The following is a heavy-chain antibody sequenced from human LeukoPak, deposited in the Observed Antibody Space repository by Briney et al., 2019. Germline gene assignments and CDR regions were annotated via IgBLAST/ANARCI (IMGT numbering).Heavy chain of an antibody. CDR1: GLTFSSSW. V-gene: IGHV3-7*01. D-gene: IGHD6-19*01. CDR3: ARGTPSSSGWLYYGMDV. CDR2: IKKDGSEK. J-gene: IGHJ6*02. Sequence: GGSLRLSCAASGLTFSSSWMSWVRQAPGKGLEWVANIKKDGSEKYYADSVKGRFTISRDNSKNTLYLQMNSLRAEDTAVYYCARGTPSSSGWLYYGMDVWGQGTTVTVSS.